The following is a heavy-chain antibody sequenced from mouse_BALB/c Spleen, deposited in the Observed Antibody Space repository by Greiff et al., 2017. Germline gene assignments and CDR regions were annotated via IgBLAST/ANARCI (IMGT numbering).Heavy chain of an antibody. CDR3: ARSRYFDY. CDR1: GFTFSSFG. J-gene: IGHJ2*01. Sequence: EVNVVESGGGLVQPGGSRKLSCAASGFTFSSFGMHWVRQAPEKGLEWVAYISSGSSTIYYADTVKGRFTISRDNPKNTLFLQMTSLRSEDTAMYYCARSRYFDYWGQGTTLTVSS. CDR2: ISSGSSTI. V-gene: IGHV5-17*02.